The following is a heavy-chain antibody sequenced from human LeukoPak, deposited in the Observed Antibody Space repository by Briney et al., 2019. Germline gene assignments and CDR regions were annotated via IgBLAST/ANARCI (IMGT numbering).Heavy chain of an antibody. D-gene: IGHD2-2*02. J-gene: IGHJ6*02. CDR3: ARGPTAILYYYYGMDV. V-gene: IGHV4-34*01. Sequence: PSETLSLTCAVYGGSFSAYYWSWLRQPPGKGLERIGEINHSGSTNYNPSLKSRVAISVDTSKNQFSLKLSSVTAADTAVYYCARGPTAILYYYYGMDVWGQGTTVTVSS. CDR1: GGSFSAYY. CDR2: INHSGST.